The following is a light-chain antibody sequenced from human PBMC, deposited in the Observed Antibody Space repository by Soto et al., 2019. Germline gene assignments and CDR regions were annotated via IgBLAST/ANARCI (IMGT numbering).Light chain of an antibody. CDR1: QGITSY. Sequence: ILVTQSPSSLSASVGDRVTITCRASQGITSYLAWYQQKPGKAPKLLIYAASALQTGVSSRFSGSGYGTDFALTISNLQPEDFATYFCQQLYSYPLTFGGGTTVEF. V-gene: IGKV1-9*01. J-gene: IGKJ4*01. CDR2: AAS. CDR3: QQLYSYPLT.